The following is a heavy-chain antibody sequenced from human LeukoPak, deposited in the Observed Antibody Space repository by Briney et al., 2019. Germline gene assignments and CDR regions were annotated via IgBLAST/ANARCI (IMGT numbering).Heavy chain of an antibody. CDR1: GFTFSNAW. CDR2: IKSKTDGGST. J-gene: IGHJ4*02. V-gene: IGHV3-15*01. D-gene: IGHD2-8*01. CDR3: AKGGAVLYGIDY. Sequence: GGSLRLSCAASGFTFSNAWMSWVRQAPGKGLEWVGRIKSKTDGGSTYYADSVEGRFTISRDNSKNTLYLQMNSLRAEDTAVYRCAKGGAVLYGIDYWGQGTLVTVSS.